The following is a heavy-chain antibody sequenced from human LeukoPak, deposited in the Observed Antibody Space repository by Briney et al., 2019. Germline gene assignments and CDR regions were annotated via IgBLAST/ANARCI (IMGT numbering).Heavy chain of an antibody. D-gene: IGHD6-19*01. CDR1: GFRFSSYS. V-gene: IGHV3-21*01. J-gene: IGHJ4*02. Sequence: GGSLRLSCAASGFRFSSYSMNWVRQAPGKGLEWVSSIGSSSGYIYYADSVKGRFTISRDNAKNSLYLQMNSLRAEDTAVYYCARDLGWYYFDYWGQGTLVTVSS. CDR3: ARDLGWYYFDY. CDR2: IGSSSGYI.